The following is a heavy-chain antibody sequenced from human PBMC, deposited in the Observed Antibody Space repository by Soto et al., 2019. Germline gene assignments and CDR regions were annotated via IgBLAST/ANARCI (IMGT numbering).Heavy chain of an antibody. D-gene: IGHD4-17*01. CDR1: GYIFNSFG. V-gene: IGHV1-18*01. CDR2: ISDYTGNT. Sequence: QVQLVQSGGEVKKPGASVEVSCKASGYIFNSFGISWVRQAPGQGLEWMGWISDYTGNTKYAQNFQGRVTMTTDTSTSTAYMELRSLRSDDTAVYYCARRWTTGEIDYWGQGTLVTVSS. J-gene: IGHJ4*02. CDR3: ARRWTTGEIDY.